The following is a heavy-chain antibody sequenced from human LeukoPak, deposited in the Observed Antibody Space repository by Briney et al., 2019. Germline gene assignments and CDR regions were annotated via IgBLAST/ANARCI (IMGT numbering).Heavy chain of an antibody. CDR3: ARDMADSSGWYPRPDY. Sequence: TGGSLRLSCAASGFAFSSYSMNWVRQAPGKGLEWVSSISSSSSYMYYADSVKGRFTISRDNAKNSLYLQMNSLRAEDTAVYYCARDMADSSGWYPRPDYWGQGTLVTVSS. V-gene: IGHV3-21*01. CDR1: GFAFSSYS. J-gene: IGHJ4*02. D-gene: IGHD6-19*01. CDR2: ISSSSSYM.